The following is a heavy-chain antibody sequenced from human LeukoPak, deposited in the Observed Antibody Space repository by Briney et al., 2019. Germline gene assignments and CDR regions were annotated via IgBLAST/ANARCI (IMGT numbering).Heavy chain of an antibody. CDR1: GFTFSSYG. V-gene: IGHV3-33*01. CDR2: IWYDGRNK. J-gene: IGHJ4*02. Sequence: SGGSLRLSCAASGFTFSSYGMHWVRQAPGKGLEWVAVIWYDGRNKHYADSVKGRFTISRDNARNTLFLQMNSLRAEDTAVYYCARDPYSSGSGSGDYWGQGTLVTVSS. D-gene: IGHD6-25*01. CDR3: ARDPYSSGSGSGDY.